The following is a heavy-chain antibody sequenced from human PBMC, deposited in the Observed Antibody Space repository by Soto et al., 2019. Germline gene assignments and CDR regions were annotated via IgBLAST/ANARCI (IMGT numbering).Heavy chain of an antibody. CDR3: AKDLGSGSYLFDAFDI. V-gene: IGHV3-30*18. Sequence: GGSMRLSCSVSGFTFSNYGMHWVRQAPGKGLEWVAVISYDGSNKYYADSVKGRFTISRDNSKNTLYLQMNSLRAEDTAVYYCAKDLGSGSYLFDAFDIWGQGTMVTVS. J-gene: IGHJ3*02. D-gene: IGHD1-26*01. CDR2: ISYDGSNK. CDR1: GFTFSNYG.